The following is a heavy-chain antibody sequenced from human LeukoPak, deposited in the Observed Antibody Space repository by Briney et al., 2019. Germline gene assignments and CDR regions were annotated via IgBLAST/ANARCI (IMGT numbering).Heavy chain of an antibody. CDR3: ARDGTSTDDY. V-gene: IGHV1-18*01. Sequence: AAVKVSCKASGYTFSNFGISWVRQAPGQGLEWMGWISGNNDNPNYGQKFQGRFTVTTDSSTSTAYMELRDLRSDDTAVYYCARDGTSTDDYWGQGTLDPVSS. CDR2: ISGNNDNP. D-gene: IGHD2-2*01. CDR1: GYTFSNFG. J-gene: IGHJ4*02.